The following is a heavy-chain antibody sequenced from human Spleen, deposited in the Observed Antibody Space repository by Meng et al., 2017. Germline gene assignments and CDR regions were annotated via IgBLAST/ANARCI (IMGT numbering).Heavy chain of an antibody. V-gene: IGHV1-18*01. CDR3: ARGGEGIVGVTSTFYYYYGMDV. CDR2: ISAYNGNT. J-gene: IGHJ6*02. D-gene: IGHD2-21*02. CDR1: GYTFTSYG. Sequence: ASVKVSCRASGYTFTSYGISWVRQAPGQGLEWMGWISAYNGNTNYAQKFQGRVTMTRDTSTSTVYMELNSLRAEDTAVYYCARGGEGIVGVTSTFYYYYGMDVWGQGTTVTVSS.